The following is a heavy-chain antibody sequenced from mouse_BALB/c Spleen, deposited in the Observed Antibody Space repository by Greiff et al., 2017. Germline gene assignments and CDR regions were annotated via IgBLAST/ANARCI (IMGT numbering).Heavy chain of an antibody. CDR1: GYAFTNYL. CDR2: INPGSGGT. D-gene: IGHD2-1*01. V-gene: IGHV1-54*01. CDR3: ARGNYGNWGDY. Sequence: QAHVKQSGAELVRPGTSVKVSCKASGYAFTNYLIEWVKQRPGQGLEWIGVINPGSGGTNYNEKFKGKATLTADKSSSTAYMQLSSLTSDDSAVYFCARGNYGNWGDYWGQGTSVTVSS. J-gene: IGHJ4*01.